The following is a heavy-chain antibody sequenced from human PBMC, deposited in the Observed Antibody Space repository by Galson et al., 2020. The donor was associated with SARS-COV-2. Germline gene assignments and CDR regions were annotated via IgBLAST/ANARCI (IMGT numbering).Heavy chain of an antibody. D-gene: IGHD5-12*01. Sequence: SLKISCEASGFNFDDYSMHWVRQVPGKGLEWVSGIGWNSATIGYADSVKGRFTISRDNAQKSLFVHMNDLRPEDSALYYCVRRGYGGYEVAFDIWCQGTMVTVSS. CDR3: VRRGYGGYEVAFDI. CDR1: GFNFDDYS. J-gene: IGHJ3*02. V-gene: IGHV3-9*01. CDR2: IGWNSATI.